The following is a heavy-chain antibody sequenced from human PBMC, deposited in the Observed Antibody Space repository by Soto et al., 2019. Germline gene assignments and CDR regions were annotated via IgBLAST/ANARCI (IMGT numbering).Heavy chain of an antibody. CDR1: GGSISSSNW. V-gene: IGHV4-4*02. J-gene: IGHJ5*02. Sequence: SETLSLTCAVSGGSISSSNWWSWVRQPPGKGLEWIGEIYHSGSTNYNPSLKSRVTISVDKSKNQFSLKLSSVTAADTAVYYCARLDSGIAVAGQYNWFDPWGQGTLVTVS. CDR2: IYHSGST. CDR3: ARLDSGIAVAGQYNWFDP. D-gene: IGHD6-19*01.